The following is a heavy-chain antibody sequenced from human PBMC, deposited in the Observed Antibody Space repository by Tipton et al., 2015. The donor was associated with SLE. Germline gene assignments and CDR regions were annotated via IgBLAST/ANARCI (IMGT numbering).Heavy chain of an antibody. CDR1: GGSFSGYY. J-gene: IGHJ6*03. V-gene: IGHV4-59*07. CDR3: ARGYQLPLGPYYYYYMDV. D-gene: IGHD2-2*01. Sequence: TLSLTCAVYGGSFSGYYWSWIRQPPGKGLEWTGYIYYSGSTNYNPSLKSRVTISVDTSKNQFSLKLSSVTAADTAVYYCARGYQLPLGPYYYYYMDVWGKGTTVTVSS. CDR2: IYYSGST.